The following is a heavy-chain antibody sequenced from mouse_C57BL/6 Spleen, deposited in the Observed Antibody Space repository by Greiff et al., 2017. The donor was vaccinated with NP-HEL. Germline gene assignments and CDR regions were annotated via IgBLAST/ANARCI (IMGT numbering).Heavy chain of an antibody. D-gene: IGHD2-4*01. CDR2: ILPGSGST. J-gene: IGHJ3*01. Sequence: QVQLQQSGAELMKPGASVKLSCKATGYTFTGYWIEWVKQRPGHGLEWIGEILPGSGSTNYNAKFKGKATFTADTSSNTAYMKLSSLTTEDSAIYRCAKRNYDYDSWFAYWGQGTLVTVSA. CDR3: AKRNYDYDSWFAY. CDR1: GYTFTGYW. V-gene: IGHV1-9*01.